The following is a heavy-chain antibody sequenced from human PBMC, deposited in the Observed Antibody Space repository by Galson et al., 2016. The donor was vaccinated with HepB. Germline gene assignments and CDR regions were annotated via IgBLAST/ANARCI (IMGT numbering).Heavy chain of an antibody. V-gene: IGHV3-23*01. J-gene: IGHJ5*02. CDR1: GFTFSSYA. CDR3: AKGGYCSRARCPGGKWFDP. CDR2: ITYSGGDT. D-gene: IGHD2-15*01. Sequence: SLRLSCAASGFTFSSYAMSWVRQAPGKGLEWVSTITYSGGDTYYADSVKGRFTISGDNSKNTLYLQMNSLRGEDTAVYSCAKGGYCSRARCPGGKWFDPWGDGTLVTVSS.